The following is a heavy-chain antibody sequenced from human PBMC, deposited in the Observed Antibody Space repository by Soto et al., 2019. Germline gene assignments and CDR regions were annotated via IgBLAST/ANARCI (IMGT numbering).Heavy chain of an antibody. D-gene: IGHD3-22*01. CDR3: ARDRSPYYYDSSGYCF. Sequence: GASVKVSCKASGGTFSSYAISWVRQAPGQGLEWMGGIIPIFGTANYAQKFQGRVTITADESTSTAYMELSSLRSEDTAVYYCARDRSPYYYDSSGYCFWGQGTLVTVSS. J-gene: IGHJ4*02. CDR1: GGTFSSYA. V-gene: IGHV1-69*13. CDR2: IIPIFGTA.